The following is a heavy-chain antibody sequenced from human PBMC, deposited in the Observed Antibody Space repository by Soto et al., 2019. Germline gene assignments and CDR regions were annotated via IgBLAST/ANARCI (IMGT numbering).Heavy chain of an antibody. J-gene: IGHJ5*01. CDR3: ARHVGSSSWTDS. D-gene: IGHD6-19*01. Sequence: PSETLSLTCTVSGGSITNYYWSWIRQPPGKGLEWIGYIHYTGSTNYNPSLNSRVTISVDTSKNQFSLKVTSVTAEDTAVYYCARHVGSSSWTDSWGQGTLVTVS. CDR2: IHYTGST. CDR1: GGSITNYY. V-gene: IGHV4-59*08.